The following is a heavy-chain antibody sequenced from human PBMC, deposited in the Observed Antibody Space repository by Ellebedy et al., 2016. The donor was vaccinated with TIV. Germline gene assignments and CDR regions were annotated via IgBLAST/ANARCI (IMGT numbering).Heavy chain of an antibody. V-gene: IGHV4-59*01. CDR2: IFYSGST. CDR1: GGSISNYY. J-gene: IGHJ6*02. Sequence: MPSETLSLTCTVSGGSISNYYWSWIRQPPGKGLEWIGYIFYSGSTNYIPSLKSRVTISVDTSKNQFSLKLRSVTAADTAIYYGARVSFLEWPYTMDVWGQGTTVTVSS. CDR3: ARVSFLEWPYTMDV. D-gene: IGHD3-3*01.